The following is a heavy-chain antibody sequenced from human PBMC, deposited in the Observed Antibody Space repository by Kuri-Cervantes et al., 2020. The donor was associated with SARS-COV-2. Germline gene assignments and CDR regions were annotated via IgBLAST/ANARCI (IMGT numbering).Heavy chain of an antibody. J-gene: IGHJ2*01. CDR2: IIPILGIA. CDR1: GGTFSSYA. D-gene: IGHD1-14*01. Sequence: SVKVSCKASGGTFSSYAISWVRQAPGQGLEWMGRIIPILGIANYAQKFQGRVTITADKSTSTAYMELSSLRSDDTAVYYCARGESAPEGYFDLWGRGTLVTVSS. CDR3: ARGESAPEGYFDL. V-gene: IGHV1-69*04.